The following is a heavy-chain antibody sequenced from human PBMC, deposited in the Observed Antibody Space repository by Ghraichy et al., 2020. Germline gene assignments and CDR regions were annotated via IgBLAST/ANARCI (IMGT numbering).Heavy chain of an antibody. V-gene: IGHV1-18*01. Sequence: ASVKVSCKASGYTFTNYGITWVRQAPGQGLEWMGWISTYNGNTNYAQKLQGRVTMTTDTSTSTGYMELRSLRSDDTAVYYCARRAYGGNSYGYFDVWGRGTLVTVSS. D-gene: IGHD4-23*01. CDR3: ARRAYGGNSYGYFDV. J-gene: IGHJ2*01. CDR2: ISTYNGNT. CDR1: GYTFTNYG.